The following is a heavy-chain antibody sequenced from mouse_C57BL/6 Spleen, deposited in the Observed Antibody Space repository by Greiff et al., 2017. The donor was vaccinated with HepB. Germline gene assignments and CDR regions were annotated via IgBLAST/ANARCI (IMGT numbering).Heavy chain of an antibody. V-gene: IGHV1-82*01. CDR3: ARGGYWAMDY. Sequence: QVQLKESGPELVKPGASVKISCKASGYAFSSSWMNWVKQRPGKGLEWIGRIYPGDGDTNYNGKFKGKATLTADKSSSSAYMQLSSLTSEDSAVYFCARGGYWAMDYWGQGTSVTVSS. CDR1: GYAFSSSW. D-gene: IGHD1-1*02. CDR2: IYPGDGDT. J-gene: IGHJ4*01.